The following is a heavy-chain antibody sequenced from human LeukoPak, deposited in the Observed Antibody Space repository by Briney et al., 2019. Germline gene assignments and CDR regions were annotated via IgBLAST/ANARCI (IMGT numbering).Heavy chain of an antibody. CDR2: ISSSSSYI. CDR3: ARGTRLRGTYCSGGSCGNWFDP. Sequence: GGSLGLSCAASGFTFSSYSMNWVRQAPGKGLEWVSSISSSSSYIYYADSVEGRFTISRDNAKNSLYLQMNSLRAEDTAVYYCARGTRLRGTYCSGGSCGNWFDPWGQGTLVTVSS. CDR1: GFTFSSYS. D-gene: IGHD2-15*01. J-gene: IGHJ5*02. V-gene: IGHV3-21*01.